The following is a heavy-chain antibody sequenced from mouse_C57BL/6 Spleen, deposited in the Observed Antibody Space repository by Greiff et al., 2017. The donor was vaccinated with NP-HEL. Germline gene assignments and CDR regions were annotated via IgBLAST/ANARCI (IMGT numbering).Heavy chain of an antibody. J-gene: IGHJ3*01. CDR1: GYTFTDYY. CDR2: INPYNGGT. D-gene: IGHD2-4*01. CDR3: AREGLDDYDGIAY. Sequence: VQLQQSGPVLVKPGASVKMSCKASGYTFTDYYMNWVKQSHGKSLEWIGVINPYNGGTSYNQKFKGKATLTVDKSSSTAYMELNSLTSEDSAVFYCAREGLDDYDGIAYWGQGALVTVSA. V-gene: IGHV1-19*01.